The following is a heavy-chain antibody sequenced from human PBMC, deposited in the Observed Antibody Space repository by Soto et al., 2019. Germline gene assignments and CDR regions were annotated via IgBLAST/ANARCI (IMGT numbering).Heavy chain of an antibody. CDR1: GFTFDDYA. D-gene: IGHD3-10*01. V-gene: IGHV3-9*01. J-gene: IGHJ6*02. CDR2: ISWNSGSI. CDR3: AKDIGVGVIPLNHLLHYYCYGMDV. Sequence: EVQLVESGGGLVQPGRSLRLSCATSGFTFDDYAMHWVRQAPGKGLEWVSGISWNSGSIDYADSVKGRFTISRDNAKNSLYLQMNSRRVEDTALYYCAKDIGVGVIPLNHLLHYYCYGMDVWGQGTTVTVSS.